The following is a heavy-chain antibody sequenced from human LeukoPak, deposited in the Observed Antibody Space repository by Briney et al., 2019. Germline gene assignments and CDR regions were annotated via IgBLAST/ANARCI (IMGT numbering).Heavy chain of an antibody. Sequence: LSGRSLRLSCVASGFTFSSYWMSWVRQAPGRGLEWVANIKQDVSDKYYVDSVKGRFTISRDNAKNSLYLQMNSLRVEDTAVYYCARAYYSINWFVPWGQGTLVTVSS. CDR3: ARAYYSINWFVP. CDR2: IKQDVSDK. V-gene: IGHV3-7*01. D-gene: IGHD4-11*01. CDR1: GFTFSSYW. J-gene: IGHJ5*02.